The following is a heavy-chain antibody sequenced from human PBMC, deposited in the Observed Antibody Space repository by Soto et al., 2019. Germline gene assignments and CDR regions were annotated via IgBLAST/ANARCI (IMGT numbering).Heavy chain of an antibody. CDR1: GGTFSSYA. CDR3: ALVVPASKTRPQFIFDY. Sequence: QVQLVQSGAEVKKPGSSVKVSSKASGGTFSSYAISWVRQAPGQGLEWMGGIIPIFGTANYAQKFQGRVTITADESTSTAYMELSSLSSEGTAVYYCALVVPASKTRPQFIFDYWGQGTLVTVSS. V-gene: IGHV1-69*01. D-gene: IGHD2-2*01. CDR2: IIPIFGTA. J-gene: IGHJ4*02.